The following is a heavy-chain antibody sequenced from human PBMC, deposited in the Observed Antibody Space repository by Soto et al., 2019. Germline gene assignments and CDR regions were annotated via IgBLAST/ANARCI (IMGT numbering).Heavy chain of an antibody. J-gene: IGHJ6*02. CDR2: IYYSGST. V-gene: IGHV4-59*01. Sequence: SETLSLTCTVSGGSISSYYWSWIRQPPGKGLEWIGYIYYSGSTNYNPSLKSRVTISVDTSKNQFSLKLSSVTAADTAAYYCARDLGTVTSYGMDVWGQGTTVTVS. D-gene: IGHD4-17*01. CDR3: ARDLGTVTSYGMDV. CDR1: GGSISSYY.